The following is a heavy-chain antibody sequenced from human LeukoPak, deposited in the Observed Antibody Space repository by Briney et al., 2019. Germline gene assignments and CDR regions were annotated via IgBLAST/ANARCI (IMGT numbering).Heavy chain of an antibody. J-gene: IGHJ4*02. D-gene: IGHD4-23*01. CDR2: VNSDGSTT. CDR1: GFTFSSYW. V-gene: IGHV3-74*01. CDR3: ARGNQGNWFEY. Sequence: PGGSLRLSCAASGFTFSSYWMHWVRQAQGKGLVWVSRVNSDGSTTSYADSVKGRFTISRDNAKNTLYLQMNSLRAEDTAVYYCARGNQGNWFEYWGKGALVTVSS.